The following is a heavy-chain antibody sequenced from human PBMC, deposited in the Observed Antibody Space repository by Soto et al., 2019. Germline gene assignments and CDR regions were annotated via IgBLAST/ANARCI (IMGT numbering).Heavy chain of an antibody. CDR3: ARDYRSGSYEFDY. V-gene: IGHV3-21*01. D-gene: IGHD1-26*01. J-gene: IGHJ4*02. CDR1: GFTFSSYS. Sequence: PGGSLRLSCSASGFTFSSYSMNWVRQAPGKGLEWVSSISSSSSYIYYADSVKGRFTISRDNAKNSLYLQMNSLRAEDTAVYYCARDYRSGSYEFDYWGQGTLVTVSS. CDR2: ISSSSSYI.